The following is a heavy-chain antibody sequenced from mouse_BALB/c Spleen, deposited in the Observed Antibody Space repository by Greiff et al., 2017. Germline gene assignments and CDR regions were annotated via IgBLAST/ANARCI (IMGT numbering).Heavy chain of an antibody. D-gene: IGHD1-1*01. CDR3: ARAYYGSSYEGAMDY. CDR2: ISSGGSYT. V-gene: IGHV5-9-4*01. CDR1: GFTFSSYA. Sequence: DVHLVESGGGLVKPGGSLKLSCAASGFTFSSYAMSWVRQSPEKRLEWVAEISSGGSYTYYPDTVTGRFTISRDNAKNTLYLEMSSLRSEDTAMYYCARAYYGSSYEGAMDYWGQGTSVTVSS. J-gene: IGHJ4*01.